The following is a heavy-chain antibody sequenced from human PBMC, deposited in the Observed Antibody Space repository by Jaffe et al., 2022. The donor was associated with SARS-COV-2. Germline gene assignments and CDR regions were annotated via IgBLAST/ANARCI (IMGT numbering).Heavy chain of an antibody. CDR1: GFTFSSYW. Sequence: EVQLVESGGGLVQPGGSLRLSCAASGFTFSSYWMHWVRQAPGKGLVWVSRINSDGSSTSYADSVKGRFTISRDNAKNTLYLQMNSLRAEDTAVYYCAREMKDILTMSFDYWGQGTLVTVSS. D-gene: IGHD3-9*01. CDR3: AREMKDILTMSFDY. J-gene: IGHJ4*02. CDR2: INSDGSST. V-gene: IGHV3-74*01.